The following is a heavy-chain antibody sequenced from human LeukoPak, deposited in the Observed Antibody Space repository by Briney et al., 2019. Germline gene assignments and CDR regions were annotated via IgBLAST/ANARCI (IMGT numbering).Heavy chain of an antibody. V-gene: IGHV3-53*01. D-gene: IGHD6-13*01. CDR2: IYPGGST. Sequence: PGGSLRLSCAASGFTVSGNYMTWVRQAPGKGLEWVSVIYPGGSTYYADSVKGRFTISRDNSKNTLYLQMNSLRAEDTAVYYCASRSWYASAYWYFDLWGRGTLVTVSS. CDR1: GFTVSGNY. J-gene: IGHJ2*01. CDR3: ASRSWYASAYWYFDL.